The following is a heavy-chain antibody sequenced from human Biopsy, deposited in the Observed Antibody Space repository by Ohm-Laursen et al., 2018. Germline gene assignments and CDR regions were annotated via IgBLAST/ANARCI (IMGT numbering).Heavy chain of an antibody. D-gene: IGHD3-22*01. CDR1: GFTFASHA. CDR2: IWSDGNNK. J-gene: IGHJ4*02. V-gene: IGHV3-33*08. Sequence: SLRLSCAASGFTFASHAMRWVRQAPGKGLEWVAVIWSDGNNKYYADSVKGRFTISRDTSRNTLYMQMNSLRVEDTALYYCARDAEEFDSSGPRFDYWGQGTLVTVSS. CDR3: ARDAEEFDSSGPRFDY.